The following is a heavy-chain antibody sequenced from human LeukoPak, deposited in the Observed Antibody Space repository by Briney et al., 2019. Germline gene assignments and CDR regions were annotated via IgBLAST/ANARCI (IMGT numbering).Heavy chain of an antibody. D-gene: IGHD6-13*01. V-gene: IGHV3-64*01. J-gene: IGHJ4*02. CDR2: IGPDGGTT. CDR1: GFTFYTYG. Sequence: GRSLRLSCAASGFTFYTYGMHWVRQAPGKGLEYVSGIGPDGGTTYYANSVKGRFTISRDNSKNMLYLQMGSLTADDMAVYYCARGAQLTDYWGQGTLVTVSS. CDR3: ARGAQLTDY.